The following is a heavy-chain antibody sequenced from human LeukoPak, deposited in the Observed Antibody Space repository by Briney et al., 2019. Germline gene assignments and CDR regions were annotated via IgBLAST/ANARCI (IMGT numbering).Heavy chain of an antibody. D-gene: IGHD1-26*01. V-gene: IGHV3-49*04. CDR3: TSVPGEWELLSY. CDR2: IRSKAYGGTT. CDR1: GFTFSSYA. J-gene: IGHJ4*02. Sequence: GGSLRLSCAASGFTFSSYAMSWVRQAPGKGLEWVGFIRSKAYGGTTEYAASVKGRFTISRDDSKSIAYLQMNSLKTEDTAVYYCTSVPGEWELLSYWGQGTLVTVSS.